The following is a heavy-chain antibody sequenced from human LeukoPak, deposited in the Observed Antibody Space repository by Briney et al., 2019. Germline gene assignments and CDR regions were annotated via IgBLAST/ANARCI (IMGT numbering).Heavy chain of an antibody. D-gene: IGHD4-17*01. J-gene: IGHJ4*02. CDR1: GYTFTGYY. Sequence: ASVKVSFKASGYTFTGYYMHWVRPAPGQGLEWMGWINLNSGGTNYAQKFQGRVTMTRDTSISTAYMELSRLRSDDTAVYYCARDRVTTNTPYFDYWGQGTLVTVSS. V-gene: IGHV1-2*02. CDR2: INLNSGGT. CDR3: ARDRVTTNTPYFDY.